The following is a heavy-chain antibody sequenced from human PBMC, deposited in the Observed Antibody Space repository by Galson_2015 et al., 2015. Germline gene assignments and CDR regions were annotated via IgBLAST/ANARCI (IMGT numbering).Heavy chain of an antibody. D-gene: IGHD6-19*01. J-gene: IGHJ4*02. CDR3: ARVKNGWYSVDY. Sequence: SLRLSCAASGFPFSSFGMHWVRQAPGKGLEWVAVISHDGGNKYYADSVKGQFTISRDNSKNTLYLQMNSLRAEDTAVYYCARVKNGWYSVDYWGQGILVTVSS. CDR2: ISHDGGNK. V-gene: IGHV3-30*03. CDR1: GFPFSSFG.